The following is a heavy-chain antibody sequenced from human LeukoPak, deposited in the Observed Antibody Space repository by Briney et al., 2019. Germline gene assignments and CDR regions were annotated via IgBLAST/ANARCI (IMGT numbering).Heavy chain of an antibody. CDR3: ARETAGWYPGGFDY. J-gene: IGHJ4*02. V-gene: IGHV4-34*01. CDR2: INHSGST. Sequence: SETLSLTCAVYSGSFSGYYWSWIRQPPGKGLEWIGEINHSGSTNYNPSLKSRVTISVDTSKNQFSLKLSSVTAADTAVYYCARETAGWYPGGFDYWGQGTLVTVSS. D-gene: IGHD6-19*01. CDR1: SGSFSGYY.